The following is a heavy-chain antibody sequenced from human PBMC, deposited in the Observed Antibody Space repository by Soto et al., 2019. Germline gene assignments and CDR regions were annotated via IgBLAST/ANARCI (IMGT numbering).Heavy chain of an antibody. CDR3: TTGWIWFGADYYYYYGMDV. CDR1: GFTFSNAW. V-gene: IGHV3-15*01. Sequence: GGSLRLSCAASGFTFSNAWMSWVRQAPGKGLEWVGRIKSKTDGGTTDYAAPVKGRFTISRDDSKNTLYLQMNSLKTEDTAVYYCTTGWIWFGADYYYYYGMDVWAKGPRSPSP. CDR2: IKSKTDGGTT. J-gene: IGHJ6*02. D-gene: IGHD3-10*01.